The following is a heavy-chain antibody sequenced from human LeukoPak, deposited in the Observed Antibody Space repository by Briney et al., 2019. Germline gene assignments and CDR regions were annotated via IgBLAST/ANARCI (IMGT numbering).Heavy chain of an antibody. CDR1: GGSISSYY. V-gene: IGHV4-59*01. J-gene: IGHJ6*02. D-gene: IGHD1-26*01. Sequence: SETLSLTCTVSGGSISSYYWSWIRQPPGKGLEWIGYIYYSGSTNYNPSLKSRVTISVDTSKNQFSLKLSSVTAADTAVYYCARGQSAYSGSYPYYYGMDVWGQGTTVTVSS. CDR3: ARGQSAYSGSYPYYYGMDV. CDR2: IYYSGST.